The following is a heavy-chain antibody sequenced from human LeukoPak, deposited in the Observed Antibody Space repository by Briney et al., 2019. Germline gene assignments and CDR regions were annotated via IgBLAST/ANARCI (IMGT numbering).Heavy chain of an antibody. Sequence: SETLSLTCTVSGGTINGNDSYWGWIRQPPGKGLEWIGSIYYSGSTYYNPSLKSRVTISVDTSKNQFFLRLSSVTAADTAMCYCAGTNYYFYYMDVWGRGTTVTVSS. D-gene: IGHD1-7*01. J-gene: IGHJ6*03. V-gene: IGHV4-39*01. CDR1: GGTINGNDSY. CDR3: AGTNYYFYYMDV. CDR2: IYYSGST.